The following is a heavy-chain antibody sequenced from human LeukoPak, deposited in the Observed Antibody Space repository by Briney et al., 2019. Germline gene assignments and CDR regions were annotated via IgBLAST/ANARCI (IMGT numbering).Heavy chain of an antibody. D-gene: IGHD3-22*01. Sequence: SVKVSCKASGGTFSSYAISWVRQAPGQGLEWMGGIIPIFGTANYAQKFQGRVTITADESTSTAYMELSSLRSEGTAVYYCARSRDVVVTSPFDYWGQGTLVTVSS. CDR3: ARSRDVVVTSPFDY. J-gene: IGHJ4*02. CDR1: GGTFSSYA. CDR2: IIPIFGTA. V-gene: IGHV1-69*13.